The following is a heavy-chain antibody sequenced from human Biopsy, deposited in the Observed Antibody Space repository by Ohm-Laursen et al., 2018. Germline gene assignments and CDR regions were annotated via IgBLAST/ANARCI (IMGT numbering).Heavy chain of an antibody. V-gene: IGHV4-31*03. CDR2: ISYNERT. D-gene: IGHD3-9*01. CDR3: VREPKTGTAEAWYFDL. Sequence: SQTLSPTCSVSGASVKTSGYFWAWIRHRPGKGLEWIGYISYNERTHYNPSLTSRLAISFDTSNNRISLQLRSVSVADTAVYYCVREPKTGTAEAWYFDLWGRGSPVTVPS. J-gene: IGHJ2*01. CDR1: GASVKTSGYF.